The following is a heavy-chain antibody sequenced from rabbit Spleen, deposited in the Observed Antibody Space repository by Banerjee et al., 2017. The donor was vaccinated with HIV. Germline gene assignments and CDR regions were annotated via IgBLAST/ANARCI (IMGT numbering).Heavy chain of an antibody. CDR3: AKRMGSSDYYQFDL. V-gene: IGHV1S40*01. CDR2: IWSGDSRI. Sequence: QSLEESGGGLVQPEGSLTLTCTASGIDFSSYYYICWVRQAPGKGLEWIACIWSGDSRIYYASWAKGRFTISKTSSTTVDLKMTSLTAADTAIYFCAKRMGSSDYYQFDLWCPGTLVTVS. D-gene: IGHD1-1*01. CDR1: GIDFSSYYY. J-gene: IGHJ4*01.